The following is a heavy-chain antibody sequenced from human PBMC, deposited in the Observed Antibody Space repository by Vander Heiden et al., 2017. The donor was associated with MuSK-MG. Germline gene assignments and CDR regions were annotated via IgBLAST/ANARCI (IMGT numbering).Heavy chain of an antibody. Sequence: EVHLLESGGGLVQPGGSLRLSCAASGFTFSTYAMSWVRQAPGKGLEWVSAIRSDDSTYYADSVKGRFTISRDNFKNTLFLQMNRLRADDTAVYYCARRRDSKSYYYYMDVWGKGTTVTVSS. CDR1: GFTFSTYA. CDR3: ARRRDSKSYYYYMDV. CDR2: IRSDDST. V-gene: IGHV3-23*01. J-gene: IGHJ6*03.